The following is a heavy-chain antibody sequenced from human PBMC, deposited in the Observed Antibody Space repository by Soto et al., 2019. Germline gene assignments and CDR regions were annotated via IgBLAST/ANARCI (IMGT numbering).Heavy chain of an antibody. Sequence: PGGSLRLSCAASGFTVSSNYMNWVRQAPGKGLEWVSIIYTGGSTYYADSVKGRFTISRDNSKNTLYLQMDSLRAEDTAVYYCASGSGWFLNYWGQGILVTVSS. V-gene: IGHV3-53*01. CDR2: IYTGGST. J-gene: IGHJ4*02. CDR1: GFTVSSNY. CDR3: ASGSGWFLNY. D-gene: IGHD6-19*01.